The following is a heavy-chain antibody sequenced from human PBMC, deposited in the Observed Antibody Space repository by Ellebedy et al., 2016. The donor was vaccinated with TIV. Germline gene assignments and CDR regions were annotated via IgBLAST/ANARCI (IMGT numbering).Heavy chain of an antibody. CDR1: GGSISSYY. D-gene: IGHD5-18*01. J-gene: IGHJ4*02. CDR2: IVYSGST. CDR3: ASGFSYGLLDY. Sequence: MPGGSLRLSCSVSGGSISSYYWSWIRKPPGTGLEWIGNIVYSGSTNYNPSLKSRVTISVDTSKNQFSLKLSSVTAADTDVFYCASGFSYGLLDYWGQGTLVAVSS. V-gene: IGHV4-59*01.